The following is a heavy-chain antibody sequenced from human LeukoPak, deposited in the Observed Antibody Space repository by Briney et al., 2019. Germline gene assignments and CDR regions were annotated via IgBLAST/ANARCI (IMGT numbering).Heavy chain of an antibody. CDR2: IDYSGIT. CDR3: ARDLELERNRWNYFES. V-gene: IGHV4-59*01. CDR1: GGSISGFF. Sequence: SETLSLTCTVSGGSISGFFWSWIRQPPGKGLGWLGCIDYSGITQYNPSLKSRVTISVDTSKQQFSLKLSSVTAADTAVYYCARDLELERNRWNYFESWGQGTLVTVSS. J-gene: IGHJ4*02. D-gene: IGHD1-1*01.